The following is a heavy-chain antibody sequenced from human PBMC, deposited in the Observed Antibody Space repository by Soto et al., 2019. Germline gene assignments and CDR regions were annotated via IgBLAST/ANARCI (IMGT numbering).Heavy chain of an antibody. D-gene: IGHD3-10*01. V-gene: IGHV3-20*01. CDR3: ARDSRTYYYGSGSYSNPPFDI. Sequence: GGSLRLSCAASGFTFDDYGMSWVRQAPGKGLEWVSGINWNGGSTGYADSVKGRFTISRDNAKNSLYLQMNSLRAEDTALYHCARDSRTYYYGSGSYSNPPFDIWGQGTMVTVSS. CDR2: INWNGGST. J-gene: IGHJ3*02. CDR1: GFTFDDYG.